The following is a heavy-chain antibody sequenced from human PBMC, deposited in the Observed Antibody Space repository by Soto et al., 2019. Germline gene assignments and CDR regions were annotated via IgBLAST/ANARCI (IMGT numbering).Heavy chain of an antibody. CDR1: GFTFSNAW. CDR2: IKSKTDGGTT. J-gene: IGHJ6*02. CDR3: TTDIAAAEYYYGMDV. D-gene: IGHD6-13*01. Sequence: EVQLVESGGGLVKPGGSLRLSCAASGFTFSNAWMSWVRQAPGKGLEWVGRIKSKTDGGTTDYAAPVKGRFTISRDDSKTTVYLQMNSLKTDDTAVYYCTTDIAAAEYYYGMDVWGQGTTVTVSS. V-gene: IGHV3-15*01.